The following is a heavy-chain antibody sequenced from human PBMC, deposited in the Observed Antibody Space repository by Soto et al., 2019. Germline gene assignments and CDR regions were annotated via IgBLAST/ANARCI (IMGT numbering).Heavy chain of an antibody. Sequence: GGSLRLSCAASGFTFRNYAMTWARQAPGKGLEWVSSLLRSGSSAYYADSVRGRFTISSDTSANSLYLQMDNLRAEDTAIYYCAKDAISGDGIWLMDSWGEGTVVTVCS. CDR1: GFTFRNYA. J-gene: IGHJ5*02. D-gene: IGHD4-17*01. CDR3: AKDAISGDGIWLMDS. V-gene: IGHV3-23*01. CDR2: LLRSGSSA.